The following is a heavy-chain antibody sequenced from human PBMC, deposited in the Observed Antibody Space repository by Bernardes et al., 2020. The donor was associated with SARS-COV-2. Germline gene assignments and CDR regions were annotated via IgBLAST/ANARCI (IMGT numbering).Heavy chain of an antibody. J-gene: IGHJ4*02. V-gene: IGHV3-7*03. D-gene: IGHD1-1*01. CDR1: GFTFSNYC. CDR2: IDQDGYEK. Sequence: GGSLRLSCATSGFTFSNYCMTWVRQAPGKGLEWVANIDQDGYEKYYVDSVKGRFTISRGNAKNSLFLQMNSLRADDTAVYYCARERRNDGYFDHWGQGTLVTVSS. CDR3: ARERRNDGYFDH.